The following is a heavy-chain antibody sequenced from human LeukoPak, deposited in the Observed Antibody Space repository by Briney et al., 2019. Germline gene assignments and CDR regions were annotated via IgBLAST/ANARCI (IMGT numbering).Heavy chain of an antibody. V-gene: IGHV1-3*01. CDR2: INAGDGNT. CDR3: ARGGSCSGGTCHSNAFDI. CDR1: GYTFTNYA. D-gene: IGHD2-15*01. Sequence: GASVKVSCKASGYTFTNYAMHWVRQAPGQRLEWMGWINAGDGNTKYSQDFQGRVTITRDTSASTAYMELSSLISEDTALYYCARGGSCSGGTCHSNAFDIWGQGTMVPVSS. J-gene: IGHJ3*02.